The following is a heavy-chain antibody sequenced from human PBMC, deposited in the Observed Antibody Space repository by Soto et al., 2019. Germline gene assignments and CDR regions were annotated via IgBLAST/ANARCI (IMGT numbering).Heavy chain of an antibody. CDR3: ASESPITMIPDY. J-gene: IGHJ4*02. CDR1: GFTFSSYA. Sequence: PXGSLRLSCAASGFTFSSYAMHGVRQAPGKGLEWVAVISYDGSNKYYADSVKGRFTISRDNSKNTLYLQMNSLRAEDTAVYYCASESPITMIPDYWGQGTLVTVSS. V-gene: IGHV3-30-3*01. D-gene: IGHD3-22*01. CDR2: ISYDGSNK.